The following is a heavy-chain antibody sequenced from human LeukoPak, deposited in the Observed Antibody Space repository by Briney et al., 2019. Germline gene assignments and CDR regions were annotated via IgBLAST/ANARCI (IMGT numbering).Heavy chain of an antibody. J-gene: IGHJ3*02. CDR2: IYPGYSDA. Sequence: RGESLKISCKISGYKLTNNWIGWVRQVPGKGLEWMGLIYPGYSDAKYSPSFQDQVTLSVDASVSTAYLQWSSLKASDTAMYYCARPQFPTYYGSGSYYFGDAFDIWGQGTMVTVSS. CDR3: ARPQFPTYYGSGSYYFGDAFDI. CDR1: GYKLTNNW. D-gene: IGHD3-10*01. V-gene: IGHV5-51*01.